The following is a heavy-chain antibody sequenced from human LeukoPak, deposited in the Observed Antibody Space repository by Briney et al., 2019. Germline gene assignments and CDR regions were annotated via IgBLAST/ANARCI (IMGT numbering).Heavy chain of an antibody. D-gene: IGHD5-18*01. Sequence: ASVKVSCKASGYTFTGYYTHWVRQAPGQGLEWMGWINPNSGGTNYAQKLQGRVTMTTDTSTSTAYMELRSLRSDDTAVYYCARDLKGVGYSYGYVYFDYWGQGTLVTVSS. V-gene: IGHV1-2*02. CDR3: ARDLKGVGYSYGYVYFDY. CDR1: GYTFTGYY. J-gene: IGHJ4*02. CDR2: INPNSGGT.